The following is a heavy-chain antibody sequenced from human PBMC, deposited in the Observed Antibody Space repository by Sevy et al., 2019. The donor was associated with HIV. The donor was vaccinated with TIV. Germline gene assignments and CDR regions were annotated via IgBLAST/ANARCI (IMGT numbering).Heavy chain of an antibody. CDR1: GFTFSSYA. Sequence: GGSLRLSCAASGFTFSSYAMHWVRQAPGKGLEGVAVISYDGSNKYYADSVKGRFTISRDNSKNTLYLQMNSLRAEDTAVYYCARDLSTMRAYFDYWGQGTLVTVSS. D-gene: IGHD3-22*01. CDR2: ISYDGSNK. J-gene: IGHJ4*02. V-gene: IGHV3-30-3*01. CDR3: ARDLSTMRAYFDY.